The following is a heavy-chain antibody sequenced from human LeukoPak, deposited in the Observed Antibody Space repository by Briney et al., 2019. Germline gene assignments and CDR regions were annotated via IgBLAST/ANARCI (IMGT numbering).Heavy chain of an antibody. CDR2: IIPIFGTA. J-gene: IGHJ3*02. D-gene: IGHD5-12*01. CDR3: ATGVRGSLAFDI. CDR1: GGTFSSYA. Sequence: SVKVSCKASGGTFSSYAISWVRQAPGQGLEWMGGIIPIFGTANYAQKFQGRVTMTEDTSTDTAYMELSSLRSEDTAMYYCATGVRGSLAFDIWGQGTMVTVSS. V-gene: IGHV1-69*06.